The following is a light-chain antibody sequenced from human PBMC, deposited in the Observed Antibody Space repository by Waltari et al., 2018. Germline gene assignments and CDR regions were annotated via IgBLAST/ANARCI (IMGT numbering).Light chain of an antibody. J-gene: IGKJ3*01. V-gene: IGKV1-5*03. Sequence: DIQMTQSPSTLSASVGDRVTITCRASQSISSWLAWYQQKPGKAPKLLIYKASSLESGVPSRFSGSGSGTEFTLTISSLQPDDFATYYCQQYNSYSPRAFGPGTKEDIK. CDR1: QSISSW. CDR2: KAS. CDR3: QQYNSYSPRA.